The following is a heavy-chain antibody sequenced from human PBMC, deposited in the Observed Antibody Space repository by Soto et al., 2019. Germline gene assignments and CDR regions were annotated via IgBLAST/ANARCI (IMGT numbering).Heavy chain of an antibody. J-gene: IGHJ4*02. CDR3: TKANRYCSGANCFTFDY. Sequence: PGGSLRLSCAASGFIFSNAWINWVRQAPGKGLEWVGRIKSKADGGTTDFAAPVKGRFAISRDDSKNMMYMQMNSLRAEDTAVYYCTKANRYCSGANCFTFDYWGLGTLVTVSS. V-gene: IGHV3-15*07. CDR1: GFIFSNAW. D-gene: IGHD2-15*01. CDR2: IKSKADGGTT.